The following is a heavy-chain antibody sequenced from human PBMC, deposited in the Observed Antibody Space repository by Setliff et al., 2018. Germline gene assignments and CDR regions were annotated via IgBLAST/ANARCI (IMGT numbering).Heavy chain of an antibody. CDR3: ARVPLPLDIVVVVAATPLEYYYYMDV. V-gene: IGHV1-18*01. D-gene: IGHD2-15*01. CDR2: ISAYNGNT. CDR1: GYTFTNYG. J-gene: IGHJ6*03. Sequence: ASVKVSCKASGYTFTNYGISWVRQAPGQGLEWMGWISAYNGNTNYAQKLQVRVTMTTDTSTSTAYMELRSLRSDDTAVYYCARVPLPLDIVVVVAATPLEYYYYMDVWGKGTTVTVSS.